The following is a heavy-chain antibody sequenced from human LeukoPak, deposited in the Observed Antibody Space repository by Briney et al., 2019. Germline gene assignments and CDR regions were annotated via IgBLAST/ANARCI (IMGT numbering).Heavy chain of an antibody. CDR3: AKGGTSVTRYVDH. V-gene: IGHV3-30*18. Sequence: GGSLRLSCVASGSTFSSYSMQWVRQTPGKGLEWVAILSYDGANKYYGESVKGRFTISRDNSQNTVHLQMNSLRADDTAVYYCAKGGTSVTRYVDHWGQGTLVTVSS. CDR2: LSYDGANK. CDR1: GSTFSSYS. J-gene: IGHJ4*02. D-gene: IGHD4-17*01.